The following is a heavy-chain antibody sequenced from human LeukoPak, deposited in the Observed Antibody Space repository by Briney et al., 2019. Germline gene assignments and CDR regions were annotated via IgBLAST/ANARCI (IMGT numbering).Heavy chain of an antibody. D-gene: IGHD3-22*01. J-gene: IGHJ4*02. V-gene: IGHV3-23*01. CDR2: ISGSGGST. CDR3: ARADTPYYYDSSGSDY. Sequence: GGSLRLSCAASGFTFSSYGMSWVRQAPGKGLEWVSAISGSGGSTYYADSVKGRFTISRDNSKNTLYPQMNSLRAEDTAVYYCARADTPYYYDSSGSDYWGQGTLVTVSS. CDR1: GFTFSSYG.